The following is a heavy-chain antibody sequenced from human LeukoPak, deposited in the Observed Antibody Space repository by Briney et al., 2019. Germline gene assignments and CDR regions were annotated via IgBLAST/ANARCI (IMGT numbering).Heavy chain of an antibody. J-gene: IGHJ4*02. V-gene: IGHV1-24*01. CDR3: ATYCSSANCYIWGYYFGS. CDR1: GYTLTELS. D-gene: IGHD2-2*01. Sequence: GASVKVSCKVSGYTLTELSMHWVRQAPGKGLEWMGGFDPEDGETIYAQKFQGRVTMTEDTSTDTAYMELSSLRSEDTAVYYCATYCSSANCYIWGYYFGSWGQGTLVTVSS. CDR2: FDPEDGET.